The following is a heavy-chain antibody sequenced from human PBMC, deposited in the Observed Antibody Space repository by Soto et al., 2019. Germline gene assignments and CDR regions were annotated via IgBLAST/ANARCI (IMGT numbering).Heavy chain of an antibody. CDR1: GYTFTSYG. J-gene: IGHJ6*02. D-gene: IGHD4-17*01. Sequence: SVKVSCKASGYTFTSYGLSWVRQAPGQGLEWMGRIIPILGIANYAQKFQGRVTITADKSTSTAYMELSSLRSEDTAVYYCARGAYGDYLGYYYYYGMDVWGQGTTVTVSS. CDR2: IIPILGIA. CDR3: ARGAYGDYLGYYYYYGMDV. V-gene: IGHV1-69*04.